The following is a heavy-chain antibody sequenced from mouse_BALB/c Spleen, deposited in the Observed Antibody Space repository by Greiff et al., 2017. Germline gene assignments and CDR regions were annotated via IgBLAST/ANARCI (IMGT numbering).Heavy chain of an antibody. CDR2: ISYSGST. V-gene: IGHV3-2*02. J-gene: IGHJ2*01. D-gene: IGHD1-1*01. CDR3: ARGLGISYYYGSSYDY. CDR1: GYSITSDYA. Sequence: EVKLVESGPGLVKPSQSLSLTCTVTGYSITSDYAWNWIRQFPGNKLEWMGYISYSGSTSYNPSLKSRISITRDTSKNQFFLQLNSVTTEDTATYYCARGLGISYYYGSSYDYWGQGTTLTVSS.